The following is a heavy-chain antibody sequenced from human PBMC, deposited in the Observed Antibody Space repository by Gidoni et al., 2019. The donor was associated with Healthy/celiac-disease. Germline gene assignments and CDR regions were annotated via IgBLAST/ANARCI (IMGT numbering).Heavy chain of an antibody. D-gene: IGHD6-13*01. Sequence: EVQLVESGGGLVQPGGSLRLSCAAAGFTFPSYAMSWVRQAPGKGLEWVSTISGSGGSTYYADSGKGRCTISRDNAKNTLYLQMNSLRAEDTAVYYCAKDLTRDIAAAAVFDYWGQGTLVTVSS. V-gene: IGHV3-23*04. CDR3: AKDLTRDIAAAAVFDY. CDR2: ISGSGGST. CDR1: GFTFPSYA. J-gene: IGHJ4*02.